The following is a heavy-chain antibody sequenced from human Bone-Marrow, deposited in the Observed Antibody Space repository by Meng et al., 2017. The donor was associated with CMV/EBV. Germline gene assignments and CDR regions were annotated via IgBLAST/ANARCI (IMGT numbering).Heavy chain of an antibody. CDR3: ARRRDPSTVTMDS. D-gene: IGHD4-17*01. V-gene: IGHV3-7*01. CDR2: IKQDGSEK. Sequence: GGSLRLSCAASGFTSRSYWMSWVRQAPGKGLEWVANIKQDGSEKYYVDSVKGRFTISRDNAKNSLSLQMNSLRAEDTAIYYCARRRDPSTVTMDSWGQGTLVTASS. CDR1: GFTSRSYW. J-gene: IGHJ4*02.